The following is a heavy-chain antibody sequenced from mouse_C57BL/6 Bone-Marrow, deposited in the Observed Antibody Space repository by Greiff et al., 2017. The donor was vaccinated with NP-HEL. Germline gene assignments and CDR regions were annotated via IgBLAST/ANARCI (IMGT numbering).Heavy chain of an antibody. V-gene: IGHV1-55*01. CDR3: ASNVLYYGSSYGY. CDR1: GYTFTSYW. Sequence: QVQLQQPGAELVKPGASVKMSCKASGYTFTSYWITWVKQRPGQGLEWIGDIYPGSGSTNYNEKFKSKATLTVDTSSSTAYMQLSSLTSEDSAFYSCASNVLYYGSSYGYWGQGTTLTVSS. J-gene: IGHJ2*01. D-gene: IGHD1-1*01. CDR2: IYPGSGST.